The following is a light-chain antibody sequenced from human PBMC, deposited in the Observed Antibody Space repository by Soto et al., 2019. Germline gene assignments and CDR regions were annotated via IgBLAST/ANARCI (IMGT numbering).Light chain of an antibody. CDR1: SSDVGRYNY. Sequence: HSALTQPPSASGSPGQSVTISCTGTSSDVGRYNYVSWYQQHPGKAPKLMIYDVSNRPSGVPNRFSGSKSGNTASLTISGLQAEDEADYYCSSYTSSSPYVFGTGTKVTVL. CDR3: SSYTSSSPYV. CDR2: DVS. V-gene: IGLV2-14*03. J-gene: IGLJ1*01.